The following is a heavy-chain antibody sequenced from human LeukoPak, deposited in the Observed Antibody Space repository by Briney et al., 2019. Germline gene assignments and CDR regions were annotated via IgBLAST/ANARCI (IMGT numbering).Heavy chain of an antibody. Sequence: GRSLRLSCAASGFTFSSYAMHRVRQAPGKGLEWVAVISYDGSNKYYADSVKGRFTISRDNSKNTLYLQMNSLRAEDTAVYYCARTRFDYWGQGTLVTVSS. CDR1: GFTFSSYA. J-gene: IGHJ4*02. V-gene: IGHV3-30-3*01. CDR2: ISYDGSNK. CDR3: ARTRFDY.